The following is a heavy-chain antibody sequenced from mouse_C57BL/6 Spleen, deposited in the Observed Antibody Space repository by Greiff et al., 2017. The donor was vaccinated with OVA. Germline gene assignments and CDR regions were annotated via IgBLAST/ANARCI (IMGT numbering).Heavy chain of an antibody. CDR3: ARSDYYGSSSNWYFDV. V-gene: IGHV14-3*01. Sequence: VQLKESVAELVRPGASVKLSCTASGFTIKNTYMRWVKQRPEQGLEWIGRIDPANGNTKYAPKFQGKATITADTSSNTAYLQLSSLTSEDTAIYYSARSDYYGSSSNWYFDVWGTGTTLTVSS. D-gene: IGHD1-1*01. J-gene: IGHJ1*03. CDR2: IDPANGNT. CDR1: GFTIKNTY.